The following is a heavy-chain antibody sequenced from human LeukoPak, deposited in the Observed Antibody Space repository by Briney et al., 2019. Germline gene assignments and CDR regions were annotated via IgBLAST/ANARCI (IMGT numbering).Heavy chain of an antibody. CDR3: ARVGYSYGYTYLDY. CDR1: GYTFTSYA. V-gene: IGHV1-3*01. J-gene: IGHJ4*02. Sequence: GASVKVSCKASGYTFTSYATHWVRQAPGQRLEWMGWINAGNGNTKYSQKFQGRVTITRDTSASTAYMELSSLRSEDTAVYYCARVGYSYGYTYLDYWGRGTLVTVSS. D-gene: IGHD5-18*01. CDR2: INAGNGNT.